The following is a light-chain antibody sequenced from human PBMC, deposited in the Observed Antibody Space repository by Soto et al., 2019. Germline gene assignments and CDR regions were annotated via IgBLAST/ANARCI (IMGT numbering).Light chain of an antibody. CDR2: GNS. J-gene: IGLJ1*01. CDR1: SSNIGAGYD. Sequence: QSVLTQPPSVSGAPGQRVTISCTGSSSNIGAGYDIHWYRQLPGTAPKLLIYGNSNRPSGVPDRFSGSKSGTSASLAITGLQAEDEADYYCQSYDGSLSGLYVFGTGTKVTVL. CDR3: QSYDGSLSGLYV. V-gene: IGLV1-40*01.